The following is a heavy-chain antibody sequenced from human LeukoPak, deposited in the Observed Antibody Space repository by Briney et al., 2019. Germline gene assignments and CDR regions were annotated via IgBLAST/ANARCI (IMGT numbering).Heavy chain of an antibody. CDR3: ARSQWLVGITLDP. CDR2: MSDSGTQ. CDR1: GGSMANSPYY. D-gene: IGHD6-19*01. J-gene: IGHJ5*02. Sequence: SATLSLTCTVSGGSMANSPYYWDWIRQSPGKGLEWIGSMSDSGTQYYNPSLKSRVTVSVDTSKNHFSLRVTSVTAADTAVYYCARSQWLVGITLDPWGQGTLVIVSS. V-gene: IGHV4-39*07.